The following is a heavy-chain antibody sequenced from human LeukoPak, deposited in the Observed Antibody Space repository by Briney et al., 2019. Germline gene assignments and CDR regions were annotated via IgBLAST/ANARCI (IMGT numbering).Heavy chain of an antibody. J-gene: IGHJ4*02. CDR1: GFTFSSYA. CDR3: ARVLDSYGLRAADY. Sequence: GGSLRLSCAASGFTFSSYAMSWVRQAPGKGLEWVSAISGSGGSTYYTDSVKGRFTISRDNSKNTLYLQMNSLRAEDTAVYHCARVLDSYGLRAADYWGQGTLVTVSS. CDR2: ISGSGGST. D-gene: IGHD5-18*01. V-gene: IGHV3-23*01.